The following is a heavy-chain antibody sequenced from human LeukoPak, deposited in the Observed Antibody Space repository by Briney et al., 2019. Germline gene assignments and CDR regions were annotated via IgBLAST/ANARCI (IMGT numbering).Heavy chain of an antibody. V-gene: IGHV3-73*01. J-gene: IGHJ6*02. D-gene: IGHD6-6*01. Sequence: GGSLRLSCAASGFTFSGSAMHWVRQASGKGLEWVGRIRSKANSYATAYAASVKGRFTISRDDSKNTAYLQMNSLKTEDTAVCYCTRVYSSSPRYYYYGMDVWGQGTTVTVSS. CDR2: IRSKANSYAT. CDR3: TRVYSSSPRYYYYGMDV. CDR1: GFTFSGSA.